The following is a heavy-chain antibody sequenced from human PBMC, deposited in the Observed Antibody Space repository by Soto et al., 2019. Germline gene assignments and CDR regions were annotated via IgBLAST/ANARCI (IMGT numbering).Heavy chain of an antibody. J-gene: IGHJ6*02. V-gene: IGHV3-23*01. CDR2: ISGSGAST. Sequence: GGSLRLSCAASGFTFSSYAMSWVRQAPGKGLEWVSAISGSGASTYYADSVKGRFTISRDNSKNTLYLQMNSLRAEDTAVYYCAKDGRKYYARSGYYPRYYYYGMDVWGQGTTVTVSS. CDR1: GFTFSSYA. D-gene: IGHD3-22*01. CDR3: AKDGRKYYARSGYYPRYYYYGMDV.